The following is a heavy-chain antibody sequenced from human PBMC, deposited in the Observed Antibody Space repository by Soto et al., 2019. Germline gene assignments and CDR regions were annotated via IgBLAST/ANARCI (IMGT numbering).Heavy chain of an antibody. V-gene: IGHV4-31*03. CDR1: GGSISSGGYY. J-gene: IGHJ3*02. D-gene: IGHD4-17*01. CDR2: IYYSGST. Sequence: QVQLQESGPGLVKPSQTLSLTCTVSGGSISSGGYYWSWIRQHPGKGLEWIGYIYYSGSTYYNPSLKSRVTISADAFKNRFSLKLTSVTAADTAVYFCARGDGDLSAFDIWGQGTMVAVS. CDR3: ARGDGDLSAFDI.